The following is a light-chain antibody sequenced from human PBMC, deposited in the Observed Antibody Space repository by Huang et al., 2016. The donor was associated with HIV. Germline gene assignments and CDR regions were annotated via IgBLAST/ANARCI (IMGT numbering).Light chain of an antibody. CDR3: QQYNNWPLT. V-gene: IGKV3-15*01. CDR2: GAS. J-gene: IGKJ1*01. Sequence: EIVMTHSPATLSVSPGERATLSCRASQIVSSNLAWYQQKPGQAPRLLIYGASTRATGIPARLSGSGSGTEFTLTISSLQSEDFAVYYCQQYNNWPLTFGQGTKVEIK. CDR1: QIVSSN.